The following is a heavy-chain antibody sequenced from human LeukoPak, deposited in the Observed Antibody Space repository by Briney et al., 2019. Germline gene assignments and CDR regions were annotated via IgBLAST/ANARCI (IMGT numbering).Heavy chain of an antibody. J-gene: IGHJ4*02. V-gene: IGHV3-30*18. CDR1: GLTFSSYG. Sequence: PGRSLRLSCVASGLTFSSYGMHWDRQAPGKGLEWVAVISYDGSNKYYADSVKGRFTTSRDNSKNTLYLQMNSLRAEDTAVYYCAKDGIAVAGTSDVFIDYWGQGTLVTVSS. CDR2: ISYDGSNK. D-gene: IGHD6-19*01. CDR3: AKDGIAVAGTSDVFIDY.